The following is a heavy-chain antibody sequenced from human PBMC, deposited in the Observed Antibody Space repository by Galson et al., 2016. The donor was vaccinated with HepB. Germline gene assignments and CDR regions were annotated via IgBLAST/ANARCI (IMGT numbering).Heavy chain of an antibody. J-gene: IGHJ4*02. Sequence: SLRLSCAASGFTFSNYAMSWVRQGPGKGLEWVSAISGSGGSTYYADSVKGRFTISKDNSKNTLYMQMNSLRAEDTAVYYCVSSRGPPEHWGQGTLVTVSS. CDR3: VSSRGPPEH. D-gene: IGHD3-22*01. V-gene: IGHV3-23*01. CDR1: GFTFSNYA. CDR2: ISGSGGST.